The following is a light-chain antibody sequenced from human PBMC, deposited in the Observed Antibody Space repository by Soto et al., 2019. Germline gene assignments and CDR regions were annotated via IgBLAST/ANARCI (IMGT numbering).Light chain of an antibody. CDR2: GAS. Sequence: EIVMTQSPGTLSLSPGERAPLSCRARQSVSSSYLAWYQQKPGQAPRLLIYGASTRATGIPARFSGSGSETEFTLTISSLQAEDSAVYFCQQYNNWPTWTFGQGTKVDIK. J-gene: IGKJ1*01. CDR3: QQYNNWPTWT. CDR1: QSVSSSY. V-gene: IGKV3-15*01.